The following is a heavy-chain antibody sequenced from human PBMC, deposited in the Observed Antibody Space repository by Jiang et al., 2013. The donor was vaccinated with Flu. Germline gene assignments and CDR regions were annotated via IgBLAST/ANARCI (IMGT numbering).Heavy chain of an antibody. CDR1: GYTFTSYG. J-gene: IGHJ6*02. D-gene: IGHD6-19*01. CDR2: ISAYNGNT. CDR3: ARDRRGGSGWSLYYYYGMDV. Sequence: SGAEVKKPGASVKVSCKASGYTFTSYGISWVRQAPGQGLEWMGWISAYNGNTNYAQKLQGRVTMTTDTSTSTAYMELRSLRSDDTAVYYCARDRRGGSGWSLYYYYGMDVWGQGTTVTVSS. V-gene: IGHV1-18*01.